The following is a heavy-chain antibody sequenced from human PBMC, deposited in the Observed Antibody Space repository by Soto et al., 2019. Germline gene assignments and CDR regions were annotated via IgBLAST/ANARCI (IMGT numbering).Heavy chain of an antibody. CDR3: ARDGDSGYDRYWPTYGMDV. D-gene: IGHD5-12*01. CDR1: GFSFSSYA. V-gene: IGHV3-30-3*01. Sequence: WGSLRLSCAASGFSFSSYAMHWFRQAPGKGLEWVEVISYDGSNKYYADSVKGRFTISRDNSKNTLYLQMNSLRAEDTAVYYCARDGDSGYDRYWPTYGMDVWGQGTTVTVSS. J-gene: IGHJ6*02. CDR2: ISYDGSNK.